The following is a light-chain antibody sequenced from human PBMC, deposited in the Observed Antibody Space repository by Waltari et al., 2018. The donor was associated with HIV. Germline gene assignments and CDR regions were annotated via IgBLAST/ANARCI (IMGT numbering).Light chain of an antibody. CDR1: QSVSSN. CDR2: GAS. Sequence: EILLTQSPASLSVSPGEMATLSCRASQSVSSNLAWYQQKPGQAPRLLIYGASTKATGIPARFSGSGSGTEFTLTISSLQSEDFAVYYCQQYNNWPSGTFGQGTRLEIK. V-gene: IGKV3-15*01. CDR3: QQYNNWPSGT. J-gene: IGKJ5*01.